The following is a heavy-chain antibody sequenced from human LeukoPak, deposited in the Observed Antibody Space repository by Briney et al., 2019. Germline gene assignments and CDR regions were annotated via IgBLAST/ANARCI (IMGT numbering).Heavy chain of an antibody. CDR3: ARTQPSLYNWNYLRYYYYGMDV. CDR2: MNPNSGNT. Sequence: GASVKVSCKASGYTFTSYDINWVRQATGQGLEWMGWMNPNSGNTGYAQKFQGRVTMTRNTSISTAYMELSSLRSEDTAVYYCARTQPSLYNWNYLRYYYYGMDVWGQGTTVTVSS. CDR1: GYTFTSYD. V-gene: IGHV1-8*01. J-gene: IGHJ6*02. D-gene: IGHD1-7*01.